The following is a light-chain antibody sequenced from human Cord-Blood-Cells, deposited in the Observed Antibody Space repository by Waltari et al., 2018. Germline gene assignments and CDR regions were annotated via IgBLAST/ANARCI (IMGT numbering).Light chain of an antibody. CDR1: QSVSSN. V-gene: IGKV3-15*01. CDR2: GAS. CDR3: QQYNNWPPYT. J-gene: IGKJ2*01. Sequence: EIVMTQSPAPLSVSPGERATLSCRASQSVSSNLAWYQQKPGQARRLLLDGASTRATGIPARFSGSGSGTEFTLTISSLQSEDFAVYYCQQYNNWPPYTFGQGTKLEIK.